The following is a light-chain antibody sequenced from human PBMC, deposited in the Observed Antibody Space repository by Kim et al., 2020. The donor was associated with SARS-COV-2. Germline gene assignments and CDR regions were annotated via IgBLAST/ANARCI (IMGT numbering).Light chain of an antibody. CDR3: QQYKNWPGA. J-gene: IGKJ2*01. Sequence: PGERATLSCRASQSVSRSWVGYQQKPGQAPRLLIYGASTRATGIPARFSGSGCGTEFTLTIRSLQSEDFEVYYCQQYKNWPGAFGQGKKLEI. CDR1: QSVSRS. V-gene: IGKV3-15*01. CDR2: GAS.